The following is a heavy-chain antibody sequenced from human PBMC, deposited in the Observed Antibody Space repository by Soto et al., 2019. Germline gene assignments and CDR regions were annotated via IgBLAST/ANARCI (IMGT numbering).Heavy chain of an antibody. D-gene: IGHD6-13*01. CDR3: ARDNFSSSWYKRWFDP. CDR1: GGSISIYY. V-gene: IGHV4-59*01. CDR2: IYYSGST. Sequence: SESLSLTXTVSGGSISIYYWSWIRQPPGKGLEWIGYIYYSGSTNYNPSLKSRVTISVDTSKNQFSLKLSSVTAADTAVYYCARDNFSSSWYKRWFDPWGQGTLVTVSS. J-gene: IGHJ5*02.